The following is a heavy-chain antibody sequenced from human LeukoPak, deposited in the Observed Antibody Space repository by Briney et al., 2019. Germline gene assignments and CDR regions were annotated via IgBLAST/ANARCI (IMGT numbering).Heavy chain of an antibody. Sequence: GRSLRLSCAASGFTFSSYAMHWVRQAPGKGLEWVSAISGSGGSTYYADSVKGRFTISRDNSKNTLYLQMNSLRAEDTAVYYCAKEKKGQSYGDYNVGFDYWGQGTLVTVSS. V-gene: IGHV3-23*01. CDR2: ISGSGGST. D-gene: IGHD4-17*01. CDR3: AKEKKGQSYGDYNVGFDY. CDR1: GFTFSSYA. J-gene: IGHJ4*02.